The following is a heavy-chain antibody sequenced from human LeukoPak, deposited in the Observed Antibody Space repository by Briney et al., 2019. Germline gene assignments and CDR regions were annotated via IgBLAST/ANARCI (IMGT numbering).Heavy chain of an antibody. J-gene: IGHJ4*02. D-gene: IGHD5-24*01. CDR1: GYTFTSYY. CDR3: ARGRRDGYNTPYFDY. CDR2: IKASGGRT. Sequence: GSVKVSCKESGYTFTSYYMQWGRQAPGEGGERMGVIKASGGRTNYAQKLQGRVTMTRETSTRTVYMEVTSLRSEDTAVYYCARGRRDGYNTPYFDYWGQGTLVTVSS. V-gene: IGHV1-46*04.